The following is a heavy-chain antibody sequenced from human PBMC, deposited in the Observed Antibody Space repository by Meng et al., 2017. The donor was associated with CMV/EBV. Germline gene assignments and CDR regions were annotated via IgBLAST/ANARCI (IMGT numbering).Heavy chain of an antibody. CDR1: GGSFRGYY. D-gene: IGHD1-26*01. CDR2: INHSGST. Sequence: VPLQQWGPGLLNPSETLSLTCSVDGGSFRGYYWSWIRQPPGKGMEWIGEINHSGSTNYNPSLKSRVTISVDTSKNQFSLKLSSVTAADTAVYYCARGVGGWFDPWGQGTLVTVSS. V-gene: IGHV4-34*01. J-gene: IGHJ5*02. CDR3: ARGVGGWFDP.